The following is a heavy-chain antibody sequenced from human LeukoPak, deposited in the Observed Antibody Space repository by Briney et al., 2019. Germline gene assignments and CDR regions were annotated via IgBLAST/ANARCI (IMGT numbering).Heavy chain of an antibody. J-gene: IGHJ4*02. CDR2: ISSSGSTI. Sequence: GGSLRLSCAASGFTFSDYYMNWVRQAPGKGLEWVSYISSSGSTIYYADSVKGRFTISRDNAKNSLYLQMNSLRAEDTAVYYCARDMELRYFDWLPSEGCFDYWGQGTVVTVSS. V-gene: IGHV3-11*01. CDR3: ARDMELRYFDWLPSEGCFDY. D-gene: IGHD3-9*01. CDR1: GFTFSDYY.